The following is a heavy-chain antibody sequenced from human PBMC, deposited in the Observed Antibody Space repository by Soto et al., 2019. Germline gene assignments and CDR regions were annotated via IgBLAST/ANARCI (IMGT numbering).Heavy chain of an antibody. D-gene: IGHD3-10*01. CDR2: IFYSGNT. CDR1: GNSISTGANY. CDR3: AREGRSAAPQAGFDL. V-gene: IGHV4-31*03. J-gene: IGHJ4*02. Sequence: PSETLSLTCTVSGNSISTGANYWSWLRQHPVKGLEWIGHIFYSGNTHYSPSLESRVTISVDTSKNQFSIKLTSVTVADTAVYYCAREGRSAAPQAGFDLWGQGTLVTVSS.